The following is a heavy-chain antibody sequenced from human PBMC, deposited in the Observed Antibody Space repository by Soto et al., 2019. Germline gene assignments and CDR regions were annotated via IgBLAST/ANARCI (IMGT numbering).Heavy chain of an antibody. CDR2: IYHSGST. CDR1: GGSISSSNW. Sequence: QVQLQESGPGLVKPSGTLSLTCAVSGGSISSSNWWSWVRQPPGKGLEWIGEIYHSGSTNYNPSLKSRVTISVDRSKNQCSLKLSSVTAADTAVYYCASVRGGYYYAMDVWGQGTTVTVSS. V-gene: IGHV4-4*02. D-gene: IGHD3-10*02. CDR3: ASVRGGYYYAMDV. J-gene: IGHJ6*02.